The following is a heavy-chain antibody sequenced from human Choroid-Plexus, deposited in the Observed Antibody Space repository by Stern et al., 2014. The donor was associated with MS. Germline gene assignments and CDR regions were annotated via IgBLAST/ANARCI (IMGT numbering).Heavy chain of an antibody. Sequence: EVQLVESGGGLVQPGGSLTISCTAAGFTFGNYWMTWVRQAPGKGLEWVANIKEGGTEKNYLDSGKGRFTISRDNARNSLYLQMNSLRVEDTALYYYARVYNTIYGIVTQRGSGMDVWGQGTTVIVSS. CDR3: ARVYNTIYGIVTQRGSGMDV. D-gene: IGHD3-3*01. CDR1: GFTFGNYW. CDR2: IKEGGTEK. J-gene: IGHJ6*02. V-gene: IGHV3-7*01.